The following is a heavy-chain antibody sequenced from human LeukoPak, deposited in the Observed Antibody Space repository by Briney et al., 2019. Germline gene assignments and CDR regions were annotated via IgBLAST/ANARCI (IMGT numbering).Heavy chain of an antibody. CDR3: AREYCSGGSCYRIEFMDV. V-gene: IGHV3-7*01. D-gene: IGHD2-15*01. Sequence: PGGSLRLSCEASGFTFSSHWMSWVRQAPGKGLEWVANINEDGSEKYYVESVKGRFTISRDNAKNSLYLQMNSLRAEDTAVYYCAREYCSGGSCYRIEFMDVWGQGTTVTVSS. CDR2: INEDGSEK. J-gene: IGHJ6*02. CDR1: GFTFSSHW.